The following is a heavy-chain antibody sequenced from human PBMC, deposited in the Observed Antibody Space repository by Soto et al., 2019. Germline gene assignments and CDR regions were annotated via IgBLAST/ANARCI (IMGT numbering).Heavy chain of an antibody. CDR3: ARGPLGCSGGSCRSHYYYMDV. D-gene: IGHD2-15*01. V-gene: IGHV1-69*02. J-gene: IGHJ6*03. CDR1: GGTFSSYT. CDR2: IIPILGIA. Sequence: QVQLVHSGAEVKKPGSSVKVSCKASGGTFSSYTISWVRQAPGQGLEWMGRIIPILGIANYAQKFQGRVTITADKSTSTAYMELSSLRSEDTAVYYCARGPLGCSGGSCRSHYYYMDVWGKGTTVTVSS.